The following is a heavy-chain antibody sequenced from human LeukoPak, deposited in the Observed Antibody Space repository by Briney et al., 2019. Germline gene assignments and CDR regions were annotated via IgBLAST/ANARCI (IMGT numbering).Heavy chain of an antibody. CDR2: ISGSGVST. J-gene: IGHJ5*02. CDR3: ARTSWFDP. V-gene: IGHV3-23*01. CDR1: GFGFSNYD. D-gene: IGHD1-14*01. Sequence: PGGSLRLSCAASGFGFSNYDMSWVRQAPGKGLEWVSAISGSGVSTYYAESVKGRFTIYRDNTKNTLYLQMNSLRAEDTAVYFCARTSWFDPWGQGTLVTVSS.